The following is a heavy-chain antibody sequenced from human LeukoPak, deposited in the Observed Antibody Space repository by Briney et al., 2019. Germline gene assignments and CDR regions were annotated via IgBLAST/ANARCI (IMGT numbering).Heavy chain of an antibody. J-gene: IGHJ4*02. D-gene: IGHD4-17*01. CDR3: ARNWQGYGDSLPLDY. CDR2: ISSSSSYI. CDR1: GLTFSSYS. Sequence: PGGSLRLSCAASGLTFSSYSMNWVRQAPGKGLEWVSSISSSSSYIYYADSVKGRFTISRDNAKNSLYLQMNSLRAEDTAVYYCARNWQGYGDSLPLDYWGQGTLVTVSS. V-gene: IGHV3-21*01.